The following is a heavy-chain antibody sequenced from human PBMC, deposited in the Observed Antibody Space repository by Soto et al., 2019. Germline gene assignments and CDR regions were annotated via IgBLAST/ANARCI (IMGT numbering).Heavy chain of an antibody. Sequence: QITLKESGPTLVKPTQTLTLTCTFSGFSLSTSGMGVGWIRQPPGKALEWLALIYWDDDKRYSPSLKSRLTITKDPSKNQVVLTMTNMDPVDTATYYCAHRRAYCTGGSCYSIWFDPWGQGTLVTVSS. CDR2: IYWDDDK. CDR1: GFSLSTSGMG. V-gene: IGHV2-5*02. CDR3: AHRRAYCTGGSCYSIWFDP. D-gene: IGHD2-15*01. J-gene: IGHJ5*02.